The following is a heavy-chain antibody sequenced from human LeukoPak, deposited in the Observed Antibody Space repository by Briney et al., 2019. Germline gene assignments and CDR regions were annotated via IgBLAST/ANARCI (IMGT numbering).Heavy chain of an antibody. CDR2: INPNSGGT. Sequence: ASVKVSCKASGYTFTGYYMHWVRQAPGQGLEWMGRINPNSGGTNYAQKFQGRVTMTRDTSISTAYMELSRLRSDDTAVYYCVRDPYSSGPFDYWGQGTLVTVSS. D-gene: IGHD6-19*01. V-gene: IGHV1-2*06. CDR3: VRDPYSSGPFDY. CDR1: GYTFTGYY. J-gene: IGHJ4*02.